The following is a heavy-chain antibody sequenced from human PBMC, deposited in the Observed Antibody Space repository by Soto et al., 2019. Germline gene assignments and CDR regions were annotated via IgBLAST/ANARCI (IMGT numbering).Heavy chain of an antibody. CDR2: IDYSGST. V-gene: IGHV4-59*01. D-gene: IGHD6-13*01. J-gene: IGHJ4*02. Sequence: SETLSLTCIVSGGSISTYYWSWIRQPPGKGLEWIGYIDYSGSTNYNPSLKSRVTISVDTSRNQFSLKLSSVTAADTAVYYCVMQSSFSSSWYLVYWGQGILVNVSS. CDR1: GGSISTYY. CDR3: VMQSSFSSSWYLVY.